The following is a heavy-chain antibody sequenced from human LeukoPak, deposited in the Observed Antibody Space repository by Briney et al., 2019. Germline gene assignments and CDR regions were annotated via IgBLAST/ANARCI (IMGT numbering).Heavy chain of an antibody. CDR2: INAGNGNT. V-gene: IGHV1-3*01. Sequence: GASVKVSCKASGYTFTSYAMHWVRQAPGQRLEWMGWINAGNGNTKYSQKFQGRVTMTEDTSTDTAYMELSSLRSEDTAVYYCATDSSYYGSGNDYWGQGTLVTVSS. CDR3: ATDSSYYGSGNDY. CDR1: GYTFTSYA. J-gene: IGHJ4*02. D-gene: IGHD3-10*01.